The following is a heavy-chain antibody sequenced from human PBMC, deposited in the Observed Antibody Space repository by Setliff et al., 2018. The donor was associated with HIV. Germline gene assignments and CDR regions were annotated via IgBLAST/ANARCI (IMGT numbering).Heavy chain of an antibody. D-gene: IGHD3-10*01. V-gene: IGHV4-4*07. Sequence: SETLSLTCTVSGGSISTYYWTWIRQPAGKGLEWIGRIYTSGSTNYNPSLKSRVTMSVGTSKNQFSLKLTSVTAADTAVYFCARIGSGNYSPFDIWGQGTMVTVSS. J-gene: IGHJ3*02. CDR3: ARIGSGNYSPFDI. CDR1: GGSISTYY. CDR2: IYTSGST.